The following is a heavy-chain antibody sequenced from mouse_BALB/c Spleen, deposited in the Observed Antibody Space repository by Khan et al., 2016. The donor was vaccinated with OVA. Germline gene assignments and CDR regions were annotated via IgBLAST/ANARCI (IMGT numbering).Heavy chain of an antibody. D-gene: IGHD1-1*01. CDR3: ARGHFYGSSYDYWYFDV. CDR1: GFTFSSYA. CDR2: ITSGGSF. Sequence: EVELVESGGGLVKPGGSLKLSCAASGFTFSSYAMSWVRQTPEKRLEWVASITSGGSFYYSDSVRGRVTISRDNARNILYLQMSSLKSEDTALYYCARGHFYGSSYDYWYFDVWGAGTTVTVSS. V-gene: IGHV5-6-5*01. J-gene: IGHJ1*01.